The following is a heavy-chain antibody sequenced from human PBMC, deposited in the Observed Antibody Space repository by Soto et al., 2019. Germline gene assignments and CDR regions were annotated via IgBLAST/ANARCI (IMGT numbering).Heavy chain of an antibody. J-gene: IGHJ4*02. V-gene: IGHV1-69*01. CDR3: ARLGHPGN. CDR1: GGSLRNSV. CDR2: VIPILGTA. Sequence: QVQLVQSGAEVKKPGSSVKVSCTASGGSLRNSVISWVRQAPAQRLEWMGGVIPILGTANYAQKFQGRVTMTADEATSTAYLDLSSLSPDDTAVYYCARLGHPGNWGPGTVVIVSS.